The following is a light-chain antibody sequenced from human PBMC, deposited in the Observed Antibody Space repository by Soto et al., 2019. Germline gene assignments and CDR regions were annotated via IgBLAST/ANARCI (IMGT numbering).Light chain of an antibody. V-gene: IGLV2-14*01. CDR1: SSDVGGYNY. J-gene: IGLJ2*01. CDR3: SSYTISSTVV. Sequence: QSVLTQPASVSGSPGQSITISCTGTSSDVGGYNYVSWYQQHPGKAPKLMIYEVSNRPSGVSNRFSGSKSGNTASLTISGLQAEDEADYYCSSYTISSTVVFGGGTQPTV. CDR2: EVS.